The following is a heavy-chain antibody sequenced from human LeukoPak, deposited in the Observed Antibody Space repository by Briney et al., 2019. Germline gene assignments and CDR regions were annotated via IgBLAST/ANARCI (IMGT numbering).Heavy chain of an antibody. D-gene: IGHD6-13*01. Sequence: SETLSLTCAVYGGSFSGYYWSWIRQPSAKGLEWIGYIYYSGSTYYNPSLKSRVTISVDTSKNQFSLKLSSVTAADTAVYYCAREIAAAGKAFDPWGQGTLVTVSS. J-gene: IGHJ5*02. CDR1: GGSFSGYY. CDR3: AREIAAAGKAFDP. V-gene: IGHV4-59*06. CDR2: IYYSGST.